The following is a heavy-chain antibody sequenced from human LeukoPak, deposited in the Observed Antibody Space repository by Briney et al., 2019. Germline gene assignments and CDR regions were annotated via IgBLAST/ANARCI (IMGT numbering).Heavy chain of an antibody. CDR2: ISRDGSNK. CDR3: ARDPQSQYCSSTSCYYYYGMDV. CDR1: GFTFRSYG. J-gene: IGHJ6*02. V-gene: IGHV3-30*03. D-gene: IGHD2-2*01. Sequence: PGGSLRLSCGASGFTFRSYGMHWVRQAPGKGLEWVAVISRDGSNKYYADSVKGRFTISRDNSKNTLHLQMNSLRAEDTAVYYCARDPQSQYCSSTSCYYYYGMDVWGQGTTVTVSS.